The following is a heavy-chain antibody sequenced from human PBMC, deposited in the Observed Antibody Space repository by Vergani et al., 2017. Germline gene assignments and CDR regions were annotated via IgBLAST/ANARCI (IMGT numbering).Heavy chain of an antibody. CDR3: AKARGYSYGPLDY. D-gene: IGHD5-18*01. J-gene: IGHJ4*02. V-gene: IGHV3-23*01. Sequence: EVQLLESGGGLVQPGGSLRLSCAASGFTFSSYAMSWVRQAPGKGLEWVSAISGSGGSTYYADSVKGRFTISRDNSKNTLYLQMNSLRAEDTAVYDCAKARGYSYGPLDYWGQGTLVTVSS. CDR1: GFTFSSYA. CDR2: ISGSGGST.